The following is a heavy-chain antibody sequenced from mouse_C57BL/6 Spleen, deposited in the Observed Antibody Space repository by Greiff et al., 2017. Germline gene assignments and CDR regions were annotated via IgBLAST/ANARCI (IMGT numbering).Heavy chain of an antibody. CDR2: IYPGSGNT. Sequence: VQLQQSGAELVRPGASVKLSCKASGYNFTDYYINWVKQRPGQGLAWIARIYPGSGNTYYNEKFKGKATLTAEQSSSTAYMQLSSLTSEDSAVFFCARSYGSSGGYSMDYWGQGTSLTVSS. D-gene: IGHD1-1*01. J-gene: IGHJ4*01. CDR3: ARSYGSSGGYSMDY. CDR1: GYNFTDYY. V-gene: IGHV1-76*01.